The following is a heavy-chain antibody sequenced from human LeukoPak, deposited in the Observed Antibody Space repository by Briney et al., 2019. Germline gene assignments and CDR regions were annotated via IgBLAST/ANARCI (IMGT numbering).Heavy chain of an antibody. CDR2: INHSGRT. CDR1: GGSFSGYY. CDR3: ARALVQWLANMPFDY. J-gene: IGHJ4*02. Sequence: SETLSLTCAVYGGSFSGYYWSWIRQPPGKGLEWIGEINHSGRTKYNPSLKRRGTISVETSKNQFSLKLSSVTAADTAAYYCARALVQWLANMPFDYWGQRTLVTLSS. D-gene: IGHD6-19*01. V-gene: IGHV4-34*01.